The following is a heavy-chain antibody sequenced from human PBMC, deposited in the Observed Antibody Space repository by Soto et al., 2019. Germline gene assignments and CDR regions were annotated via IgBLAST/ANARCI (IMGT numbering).Heavy chain of an antibody. CDR1: GGSFSGYY. CDR2: INHSGST. J-gene: IGHJ6*02. Sequence: SETLSLTCAVYGGSFSGYYWSWIRQPPGKGLEWIGEINHSGSTNYNPSLKSRVTISVDTSKNQFSLKLSSVTAADTAVYYCARSAGYYYVMDVWGQGTTVTVSS. CDR3: ARSAGYYYVMDV. V-gene: IGHV4-34*01.